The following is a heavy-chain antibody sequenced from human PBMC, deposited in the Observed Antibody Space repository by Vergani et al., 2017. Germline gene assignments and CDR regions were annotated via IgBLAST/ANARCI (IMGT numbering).Heavy chain of an antibody. D-gene: IGHD6-13*01. CDR2: INWNSDSI. CDR3: VKDIAASGNYSYFDL. CDR1: GFTFDDYA. J-gene: IGHJ2*01. V-gene: IGHV3-9*01. Sequence: ELQLVESGGGLVQPGRSLRLSGAASGFTFDDYAMHGVRQAPGKGLEWVSGINWNSDSIAYADSVKGRFTISRDNAKNSLYLQMNSLRAEDTALYYCVKDIAASGNYSYFDLWGRGTLVTVSS.